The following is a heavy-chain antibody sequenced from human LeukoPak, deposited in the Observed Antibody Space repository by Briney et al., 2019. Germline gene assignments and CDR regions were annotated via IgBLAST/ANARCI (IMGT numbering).Heavy chain of an antibody. D-gene: IGHD3-22*01. CDR2: ISGSGGST. CDR3: AKPLRPAIIIPPVTMIVVTDAFDI. CDR1: GFTFSSYA. J-gene: IGHJ3*02. Sequence: PGGSLRLSCAASGFTFSSYAMSWVRQAPGKGLEWVSAISGSGGSTYYADSVKGRFTISRDNSKNTLYLQMNSLRAEDTAVYYCAKPLRPAIIIPPVTMIVVTDAFDIWGQGTMVTVSS. V-gene: IGHV3-23*01.